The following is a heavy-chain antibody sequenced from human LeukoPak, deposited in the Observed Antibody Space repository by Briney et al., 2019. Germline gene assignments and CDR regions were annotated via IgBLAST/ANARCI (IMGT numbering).Heavy chain of an antibody. CDR1: GDSIRSTSYY. CDR3: AIAPYGPLSY. Sequence: SETLSLTCTVSGDSIRSTSYYWGWLRQPPGKGLEWIGSIYYSGNTYYNPSLKSRVTISVDTSKNQFSLKLSSVTAADTAVYYCAIAPYGPLSYWGQGTLVTVSS. V-gene: IGHV4-39*07. D-gene: IGHD3-10*01. J-gene: IGHJ4*02. CDR2: IYYSGNT.